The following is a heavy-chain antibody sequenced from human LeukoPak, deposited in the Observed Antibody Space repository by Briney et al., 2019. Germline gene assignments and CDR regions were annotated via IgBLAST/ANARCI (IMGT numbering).Heavy chain of an antibody. CDR1: GGSISSGSHY. CDR3: ARLIIAAAGLYYFDY. CDR2: IYTSGST. J-gene: IGHJ4*02. V-gene: IGHV4-61*02. Sequence: SQTLSLTCTVSGGSISSGSHYWSWIRQPAGKGLEWIGRIYTSGSTNHNPSLKSRVTISLDTSKNQFSLKVTSVTAADTAVYYCARLIIAAAGLYYFDYWGQGTLVTVSS. D-gene: IGHD6-13*01.